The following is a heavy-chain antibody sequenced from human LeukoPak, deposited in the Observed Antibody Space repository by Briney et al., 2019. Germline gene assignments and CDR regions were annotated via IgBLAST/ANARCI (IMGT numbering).Heavy chain of an antibody. CDR1: SGPFSGYY. J-gene: IGHJ4*02. V-gene: IGHV4-34*01. CDR2: IDHSGST. D-gene: IGHD2-15*01. CDR3: ARTYCSGGSCHFDC. Sequence: SETLSLTCAVYSGPFSGYYWSWIRQPPGKGLEWIGEIDHSGSTNYNPSLKSRVTISVDTSKNQFSLKLTSVTAADTAVYYCARTYCSGGSCHFDCWGQGTLVTVSS.